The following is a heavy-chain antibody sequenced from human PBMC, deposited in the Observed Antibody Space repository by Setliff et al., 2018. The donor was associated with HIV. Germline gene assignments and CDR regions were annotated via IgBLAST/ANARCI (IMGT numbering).Heavy chain of an antibody. CDR3: ATRGYSYGYFDY. J-gene: IGHJ4*02. V-gene: IGHV1-69*02. CDR1: GGTFSSYT. CDR2: IIPILGIA. Sequence: SVKVSCKASGGTFSSYTISWVRQAPGQGLEWMGRIIPILGIANYAQKFQGRVTIIADKSTSTAYMELSSLRSEDTAVYYCATRGYSYGYFDYWGQGTLVTVSS. D-gene: IGHD5-18*01.